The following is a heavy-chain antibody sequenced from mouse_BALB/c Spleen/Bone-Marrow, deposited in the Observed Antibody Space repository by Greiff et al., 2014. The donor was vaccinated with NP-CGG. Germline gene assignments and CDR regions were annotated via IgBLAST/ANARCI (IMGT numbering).Heavy chain of an antibody. CDR1: GFTFSDYY. CDR2: ISDGGSYT. V-gene: IGHV5-4*02. J-gene: IGHJ4*01. CDR3: ARDGNYYAMDY. Sequence: DVKLVESGGGLVKPGGSLELSCAASGFTFSDYYMYWVRQTPEKRLEWVATISDGGSYTYYPDSVKGRFTISRDNAKNNLYLQMSSLKSEDTAMYYCARDGNYYAMDYWGQGTSVTVSS.